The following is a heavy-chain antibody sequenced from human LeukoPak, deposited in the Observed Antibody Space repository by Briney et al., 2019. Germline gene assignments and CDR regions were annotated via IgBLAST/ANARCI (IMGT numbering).Heavy chain of an antibody. CDR2: IYNSAT. J-gene: IGHJ5*02. Sequence: PSQTLSLTCTVSGGSISGGEYHWSWIRQPPGKGLEWIGYIYNSATYYNPSLKSRVSISEDTSTNHFSLKVNSVTAADTAVDWASYRVNEGGRGSWGQGTLVTVSS. V-gene: IGHV4-30-4*01. CDR1: GGSISGGEYH. CDR3: SYRVNEGGRGS. D-gene: IGHD2-15*01.